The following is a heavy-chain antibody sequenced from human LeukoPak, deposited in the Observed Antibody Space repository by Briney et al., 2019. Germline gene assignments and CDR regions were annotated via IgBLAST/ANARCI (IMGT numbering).Heavy chain of an antibody. CDR1: GYTFTSYG. V-gene: IGHV1-18*01. J-gene: IGHJ4*02. Sequence: GASVKVSCKASGYTFTSYGISWVRQARGQGLEWMGWISAYNGNTNYAQKLQGRVTMTTDTSTSTAYMELRSLRSDDTAVYYCARATEILFLEWSPFDYWGQGTLVTVSS. D-gene: IGHD3-3*01. CDR3: ARATEILFLEWSPFDY. CDR2: ISAYNGNT.